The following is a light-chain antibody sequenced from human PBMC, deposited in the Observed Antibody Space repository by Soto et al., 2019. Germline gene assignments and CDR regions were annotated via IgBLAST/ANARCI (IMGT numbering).Light chain of an antibody. CDR3: QQYHRYSRT. Sequence: DIQMNQHPSFVSASAGDRATITCRASQGISSWLAWYQQTKGRAPKILIYKASTLKSGVPSRFTGSGFGTEFTLTISRLQPDDFETYYCQQYHRYSRTFGQGTKVDIK. J-gene: IGKJ1*01. V-gene: IGKV1-5*03. CDR2: KAS. CDR1: QGISSW.